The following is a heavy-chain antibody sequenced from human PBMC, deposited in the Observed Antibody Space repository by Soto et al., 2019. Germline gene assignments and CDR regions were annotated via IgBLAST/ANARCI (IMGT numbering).Heavy chain of an antibody. V-gene: IGHV1-18*01. Sequence: QVQLVQSGPEVKKPGASVKVSCKASGYTFSSYGISWVRQAPGQGFEWMAWISVDNGNTNFAQRFQGRVTMTTDTSTSTAYLELRSVRSDDTAVYYCAQFKQGDNRTPIGKHYYYYMDVWGEGTTVTVSS. CDR1: GYTFSSYG. CDR2: ISVDNGNT. CDR3: AQFKQGDNRTPIGKHYYYYMDV. J-gene: IGHJ6*03. D-gene: IGHD3-16*01.